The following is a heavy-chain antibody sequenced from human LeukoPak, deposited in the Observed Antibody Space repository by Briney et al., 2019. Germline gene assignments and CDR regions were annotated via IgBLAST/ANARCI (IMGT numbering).Heavy chain of an antibody. D-gene: IGHD3-10*01. J-gene: IGHJ4*02. CDR3: AKYARDYYGSGSYYNY. Sequence: GGSLRLSCAASGFTFSSYAMSWVRQAPGKGLEWVSAISGSGGSTYYADSVKGRFTISRDNSKNTLYVQMNSLRAEDTAVYYCAKYARDYYGSGSYYNYWGQGTLVTVSS. CDR2: ISGSGGST. CDR1: GFTFSSYA. V-gene: IGHV3-23*01.